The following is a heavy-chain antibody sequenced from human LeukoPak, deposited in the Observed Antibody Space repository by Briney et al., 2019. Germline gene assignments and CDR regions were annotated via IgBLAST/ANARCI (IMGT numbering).Heavy chain of an antibody. D-gene: IGHD6-6*01. CDR2: INPNSGGT. J-gene: IGHJ5*02. V-gene: IGHV1-2*02. CDR3: ARDKKTPRIAARPWSNWFDP. CDR1: GYTFTGYY. Sequence: ASVKVSCKASGYTFTGYYMHWVRQAPGQGLEWMGWINPNSGGTNYAQKFQGRVTMTRDTSISTAYMELSRLRSDDTAVYYCARDKKTPRIAARPWSNWFDPWGQGTLVTVSS.